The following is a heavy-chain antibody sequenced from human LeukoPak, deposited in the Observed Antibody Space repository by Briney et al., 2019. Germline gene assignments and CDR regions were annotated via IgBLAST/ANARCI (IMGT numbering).Heavy chain of an antibody. CDR2: IYYSGST. J-gene: IGHJ6*03. D-gene: IGHD2-2*01. V-gene: IGHV4-39*07. Sequence: NPSETLSLTCTVSGGSISSSSYYWGWIRQPPGKGLERIGSIYYSGSTYYNPSLKSRVTISVDTSKNQFSLKLSSVTAADTAVYYCARVGRAAIHYMDVWGKGTRSPSP. CDR3: ARVGRAAIHYMDV. CDR1: GGSISSSSYY.